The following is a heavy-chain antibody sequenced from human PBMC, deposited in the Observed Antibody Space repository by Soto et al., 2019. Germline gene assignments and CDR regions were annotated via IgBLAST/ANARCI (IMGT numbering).Heavy chain of an antibody. CDR3: ARDTLRVTSTD. CDR1: GFTFGDSV. V-gene: IGHV3-9*01. J-gene: IGHJ4*02. Sequence: EVQLVESGGGLVQPGRSLRLSCAASGFTFGDSVMHWVRQVPGKGLEWVSGIHWNRDNIGYADSVKGRFTISRDNAKNSLYLEMNSLRVEDTAFYYCARDTLRVTSTDWGPGTLVTVSS. CDR2: IHWNRDNI. D-gene: IGHD4-17*01.